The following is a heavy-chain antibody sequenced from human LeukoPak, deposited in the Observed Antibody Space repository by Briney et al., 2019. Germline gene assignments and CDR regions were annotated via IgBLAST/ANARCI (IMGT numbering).Heavy chain of an antibody. CDR2: TYSGGSI. CDR1: VFTDISNY. CDR3: ARLLRGLDY. V-gene: IGHV3-53*04. J-gene: IGHJ4*02. D-gene: IGHD5-12*01. Sequence: VGSLRHSCASSVFTDISNYMSWVSQAPGKGRDCVSVTYSGGSIYYADSVNGRFTISRHNSKNTLYLQMNRLRAEDAAVYYCARLLRGLDYWGQGTLVTVSS.